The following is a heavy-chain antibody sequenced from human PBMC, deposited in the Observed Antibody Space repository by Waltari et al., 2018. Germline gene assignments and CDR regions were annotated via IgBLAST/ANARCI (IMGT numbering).Heavy chain of an antibody. V-gene: IGHV1-69*01. CDR1: GGTFSSYA. CDR2: IIPIFGTA. D-gene: IGHD3-10*01. Sequence: QVQLVQSGAEVKKPGSSVKVSCKASGGTFSSYAISWVRQAPGQGLEWMGGIIPIFGTANYAQKFQGRVTITADESTSTAYMELSSLRSEDTVVYYCASGAVPPLYKSGLPFDYWGQGTLVTVSS. J-gene: IGHJ4*02. CDR3: ASGAVPPLYKSGLPFDY.